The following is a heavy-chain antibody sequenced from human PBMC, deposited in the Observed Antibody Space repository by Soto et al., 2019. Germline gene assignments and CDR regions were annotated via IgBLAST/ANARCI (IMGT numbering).Heavy chain of an antibody. D-gene: IGHD5-18*01. V-gene: IGHV3-48*02. Sequence: GSLGLSCAASEFTFSNYAMSWVRQAPGKGLEWLADITIRTGNIVYADSVRGRFTISTDNAENSVFLQMNSLRDEDTAVYFCVRDRDLDRDMVHADLWGQGTLVTVSS. CDR1: EFTFSNYA. CDR2: ITIRTGNI. J-gene: IGHJ4*01. CDR3: VRDRDLDRDMVHADL.